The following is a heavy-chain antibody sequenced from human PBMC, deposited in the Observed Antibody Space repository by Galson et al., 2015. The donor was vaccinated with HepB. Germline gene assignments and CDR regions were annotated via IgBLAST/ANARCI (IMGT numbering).Heavy chain of an antibody. V-gene: IGHV5-51*01. Sequence: QSGAEVKKPGESLKISCKGSGYNFPNSWIGWVRQMPGKGLEWMGIIYPGDSDTRYSPSFQGQVTISADKSISTAYLQWSSLQASDTAMYFCARRAYAFDIWGQGTMVTVSS. J-gene: IGHJ3*02. CDR3: ARRAYAFDI. CDR2: IYPGDSDT. CDR1: GYNFPNSW.